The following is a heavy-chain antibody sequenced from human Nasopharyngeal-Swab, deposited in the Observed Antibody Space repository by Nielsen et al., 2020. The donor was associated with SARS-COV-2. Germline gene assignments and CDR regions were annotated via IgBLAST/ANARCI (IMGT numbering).Heavy chain of an antibody. CDR3: AATRYSYGPFFDY. V-gene: IGHV4-59*03. Sequence: SETLSLTCTVSGGSISSYYWSWIRQSPGKGLEWIGYFYYSGITNYNPSLKSRIIISVDTSKNQFSFSLNLSSVTAADTALYYCAATRYSYGPFFDYWAQGTQVTASS. CDR1: GGSISSYY. J-gene: IGHJ4*02. D-gene: IGHD5-18*01. CDR2: FYYSGIT.